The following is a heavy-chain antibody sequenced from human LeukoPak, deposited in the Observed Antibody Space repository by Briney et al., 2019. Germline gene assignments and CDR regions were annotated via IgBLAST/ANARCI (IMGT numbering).Heavy chain of an antibody. Sequence: SETLSLTCTVSGYSISSGYYWGWIRQPPGKGVEWIGSIYHSGSTYYNPSLKSRVTKSVDTSKNQFSLKLSSVTAADTAVYYCARGSYYDSSGYYSWGQGTLVTVSS. J-gene: IGHJ5*02. CDR2: IYHSGST. D-gene: IGHD3-22*01. CDR3: ARGSYYDSSGYYS. V-gene: IGHV4-38-2*02. CDR1: GYSISSGYY.